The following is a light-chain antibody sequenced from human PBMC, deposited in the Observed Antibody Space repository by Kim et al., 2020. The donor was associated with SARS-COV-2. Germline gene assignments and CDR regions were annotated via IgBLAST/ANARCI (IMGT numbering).Light chain of an antibody. CDR3: AAWDDSLNGRNFV. Sequence: ELTQPPSASGTPGQRVTISCSGGSSNIGSNTVNWYQHHPGMAPKLLIYIDTQRPSGVPDRFSASKSGTSASLAISDLQSEDEADYYCAAWDDSLNGRNFVFGGGSKLTVL. CDR2: IDT. V-gene: IGLV1-44*01. J-gene: IGLJ3*02. CDR1: SSNIGSNT.